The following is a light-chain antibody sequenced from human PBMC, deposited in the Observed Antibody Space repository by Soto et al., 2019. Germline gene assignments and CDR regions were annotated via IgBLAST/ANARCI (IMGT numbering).Light chain of an antibody. CDR1: SSDIGRYNY. J-gene: IGLJ2*01. V-gene: IGLV2-14*01. Sequence: QSVLTQPASVSGSPGQSITISCTGTSSDIGRYNYVSWYQQYPGKAPKLIIFEVSIRPSGFSNRFKSGTTASLTISGLQIEDEADYYCASYTTRTSVVFGGGTKLTVL. CDR3: ASYTTRTSVV. CDR2: EVS.